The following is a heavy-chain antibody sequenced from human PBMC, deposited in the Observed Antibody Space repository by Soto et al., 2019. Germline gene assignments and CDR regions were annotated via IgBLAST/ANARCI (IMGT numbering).Heavy chain of an antibody. CDR2: ISSSGTTI. CDR3: AREMRLAARLPGY. Sequence: PGGSLRLSCAASGFTFSSYEMNWLRQAPGKGLEWVSYISSSGTTIYYADSVKGRFTISRDNAKNSLYLQMSSLRAEDTAVYYCAREMRLAARLPGYWGQGTLVTVSS. J-gene: IGHJ4*02. V-gene: IGHV3-48*03. D-gene: IGHD6-6*01. CDR1: GFTFSSYE.